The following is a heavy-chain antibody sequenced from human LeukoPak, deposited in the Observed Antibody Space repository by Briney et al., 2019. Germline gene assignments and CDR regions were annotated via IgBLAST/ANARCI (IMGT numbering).Heavy chain of an antibody. Sequence: GGSLRLSCAAPGFTFSTYVIHWVRQAPGKGLEWVALIWHDGSNKYYGDSVKDRFTISRDNSKNTLYLQMDSLRDEDTAVYYCARDRGYTYGHPLDYWGQGTLVTVSS. CDR1: GFTFSTYV. CDR3: ARDRGYTYGHPLDY. D-gene: IGHD5-18*01. V-gene: IGHV3-33*01. J-gene: IGHJ4*02. CDR2: IWHDGSNK.